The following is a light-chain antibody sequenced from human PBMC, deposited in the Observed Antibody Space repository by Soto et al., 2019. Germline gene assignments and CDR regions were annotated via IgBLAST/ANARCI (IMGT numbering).Light chain of an antibody. CDR1: SGHSSYA. CDR3: QTWGAGVV. Sequence: QPVLTKSPSASASLGASVKLTCTLNSGHSSYAIAWHQQQPEKGPRYLMKLNSDGSHSKGDGIPDRFSGSSSGAERYLTISSLQSEDGADYYCQTWGAGVVFGGGTKVTVL. V-gene: IGLV4-69*01. J-gene: IGLJ2*01. CDR2: LNSDGSH.